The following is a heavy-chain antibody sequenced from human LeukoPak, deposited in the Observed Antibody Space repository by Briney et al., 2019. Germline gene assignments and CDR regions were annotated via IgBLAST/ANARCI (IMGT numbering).Heavy chain of an antibody. CDR2: MNPKSGNT. Sequence: ASVKVSCKASGYTFTNHDINRVRQASGQGLEWMGWMNPKSGNTGYLQKFQGRVTMTRDTSMSTAFMELSSLTSEDTAVYYCARGVNSQGTAMVLFDSWGQGSLVTVSA. CDR1: GYTFTNHD. J-gene: IGHJ4*02. V-gene: IGHV1-8*01. CDR3: ARGVNSQGTAMVLFDS. D-gene: IGHD5-18*01.